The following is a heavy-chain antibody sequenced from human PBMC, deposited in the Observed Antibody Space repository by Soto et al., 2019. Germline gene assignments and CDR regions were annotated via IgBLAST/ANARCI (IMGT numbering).Heavy chain of an antibody. CDR1: GFSLTTSGRG. Sequence: QITLKESGPTLVKPTQTLTLTCTFSGFSLTTSGRGVGWIRQPPGKALEWLALFFWGDDKRYSPSLKTRLTISKDTSKNQVVLTMTNMGPADTATYYCAHRLAMTDAFDVWGQWTVVTVSS. V-gene: IGHV2-5*02. CDR3: AHRLAMTDAFDV. J-gene: IGHJ3*01. CDR2: FFWGDDK.